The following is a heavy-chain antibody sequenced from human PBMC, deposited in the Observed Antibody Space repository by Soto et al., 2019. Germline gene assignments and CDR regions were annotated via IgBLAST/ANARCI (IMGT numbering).Heavy chain of an antibody. J-gene: IGHJ5*02. V-gene: IGHV1-3*01. CDR1: GYTFTSYA. D-gene: IGHD6-13*01. Sequence: ASVKVSWKASGYTFTSYAMHWVCQAPGQRLEWMGWINAGNGNTKYSQKFQGRVTITRDTSASTAYMELSSLRSEDTAVYYCARGARTTLLYSSSPPRSSFDPCGQGTLLTV. CDR2: INAGNGNT. CDR3: ARGARTTLLYSSSPPRSSFDP.